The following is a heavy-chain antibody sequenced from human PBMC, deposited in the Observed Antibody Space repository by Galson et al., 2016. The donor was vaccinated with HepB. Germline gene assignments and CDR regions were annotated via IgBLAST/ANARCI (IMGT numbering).Heavy chain of an antibody. CDR2: TRNKVNSYTT. J-gene: IGHJ1*01. CDR3: ATDRRSIFGAVTEYFQH. D-gene: IGHD3-3*01. Sequence: SLRLSCAASGFRFSEHYMDWVRQAPGKGLEWVGRTRNKVNSYTTEYAASVKGRFTISRDNAKNTLYLQMNSLRDEDTAVYYRATDRRSIFGAVTEYFQHWGQGTLVTVSS. CDR1: GFRFSEHY. V-gene: IGHV3-72*01.